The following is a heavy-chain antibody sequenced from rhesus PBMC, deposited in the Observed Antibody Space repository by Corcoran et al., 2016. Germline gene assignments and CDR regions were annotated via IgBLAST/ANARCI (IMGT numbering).Heavy chain of an antibody. CDR1: GSSLISPY. V-gene: IGHV4S2*01. D-gene: IGHD2-27*01. CDR2: IYGSGGST. J-gene: IGHJ6*01. Sequence: QVQLQESGPGLVKPSETLPLTCPVSGSSLISPYCCCIRHAPGACQVWTGSIYGSGGSTDYNPYLKSRVTIAIDTSKNQFSLKLSSVTAADTAVYYCARDRRYCSGIYCYYYGLDSWGQGVVVTVSS. CDR3: ARDRRYCSGIYCYYYGLDS.